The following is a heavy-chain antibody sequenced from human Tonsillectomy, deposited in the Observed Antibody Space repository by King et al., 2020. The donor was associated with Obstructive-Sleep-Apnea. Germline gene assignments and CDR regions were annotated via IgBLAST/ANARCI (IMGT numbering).Heavy chain of an antibody. D-gene: IGHD2-15*01. J-gene: IGHJ4*02. CDR1: GYTFTGYY. CDR2: ISHNSGAT. Sequence: QLVQSGAEVKKPGTSVKVSCKASGYTFTGYYIHWVRQAPGQGLEWMGWISHNSGATKYAQKFQDRVTMTRDTSISTSYMDLGRLRSDDTAIYFCARDMSAEDSTSPAYWGQGTLVTVSS. V-gene: IGHV1-2*02. CDR3: ARDMSAEDSTSPAY.